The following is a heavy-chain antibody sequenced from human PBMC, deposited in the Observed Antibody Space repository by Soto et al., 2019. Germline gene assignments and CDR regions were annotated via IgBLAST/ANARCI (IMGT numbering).Heavy chain of an antibody. CDR2: VYHSGST. J-gene: IGHJ5*02. V-gene: IGHV4-59*01. Sequence: SETLSLTCTVSGDSISSTYWSWLRKPPGKGLEWIGYVYHSGSTNHNPSLTGRVTISRDTSKNQFSLKLNSMTAADTAMYYCARHGGSFLDWFDPWGQGTLVTVSS. D-gene: IGHD6-25*01. CDR3: ARHGGSFLDWFDP. CDR1: GDSISSTY.